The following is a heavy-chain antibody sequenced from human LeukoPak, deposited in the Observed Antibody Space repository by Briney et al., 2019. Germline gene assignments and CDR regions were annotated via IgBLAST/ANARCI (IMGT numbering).Heavy chain of an antibody. CDR3: AREPTVSNGMDV. J-gene: IGHJ6*02. Sequence: SETLSLTCAVYGGSSSGYYWSWIRQPPGKGLEWIGEINQSGSTNQNPSLKSRVTISIDTSKNQFSLKLSSVTAADTAVYYCAREPTVSNGMDVWGQGTTVTVSS. D-gene: IGHD5/OR15-5a*01. CDR1: GGSSSGYY. V-gene: IGHV4-34*01. CDR2: INQSGST.